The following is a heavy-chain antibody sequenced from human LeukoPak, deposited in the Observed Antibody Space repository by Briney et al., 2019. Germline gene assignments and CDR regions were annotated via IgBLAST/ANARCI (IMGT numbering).Heavy chain of an antibody. CDR3: ARGSRRGALTFHFDY. CDR2: ISFDGSNK. D-gene: IGHD3-9*01. CDR1: QFTFSSYA. V-gene: IGHV3-30*04. Sequence: GGTVRLSCGAWQFTFSSYAMHWVRQAPAKGLEWVALISFDGSNKYYADSVKGRFTISRDNSKNTLFLQMNSLRPEDTAVYSCARGSRRGALTFHFDYWGQGTLVIVSS. J-gene: IGHJ4*02.